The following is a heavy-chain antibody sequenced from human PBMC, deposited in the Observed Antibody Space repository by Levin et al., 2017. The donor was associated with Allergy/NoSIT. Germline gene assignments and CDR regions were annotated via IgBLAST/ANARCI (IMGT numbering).Heavy chain of an antibody. Sequence: GASVKVSCAASGFTFSSYRMNWVRQAPGKGLEWVSYISSSSSTIYYADSVKGRFTISRDNAKNSLYLQMNSLRAEDTAVYYCARVVDRDWHHADDAFDIWGQGTMVTVSS. D-gene: IGHD3/OR15-3a*01. CDR3: ARVVDRDWHHADDAFDI. CDR1: GFTFSSYR. J-gene: IGHJ3*02. V-gene: IGHV3-48*01. CDR2: ISSSSSTI.